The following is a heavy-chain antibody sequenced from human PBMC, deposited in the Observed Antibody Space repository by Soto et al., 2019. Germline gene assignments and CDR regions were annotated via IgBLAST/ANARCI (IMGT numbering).Heavy chain of an antibody. J-gene: IGHJ4*02. CDR2: IYYSGST. Sequence: SSETLSLTCTVSGGSISSGGYYWSWIRQHPGKGLEWIGYIYYSGSTYYNPSLKSRVTISVDTSKNQFSLKLSSVTAADTAVYCCERSPLTTVVDFDYWGQGTLVTVSS. CDR3: ERSPLTTVVDFDY. CDR1: GGSISSGGYY. D-gene: IGHD4-17*01. V-gene: IGHV4-31*03.